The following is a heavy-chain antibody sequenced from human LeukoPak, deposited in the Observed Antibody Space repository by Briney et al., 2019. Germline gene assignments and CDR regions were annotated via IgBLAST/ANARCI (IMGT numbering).Heavy chain of an antibody. CDR1: GFPFSSYA. CDR2: IKQDGSDK. CDR3: ARVRRSSNSCFPDY. D-gene: IGHD2-15*01. Sequence: PGGSLRLSCAASGFPFSSYAMSWVRQAPGKGLEWVANIKQDGSDKYYVDSVKGRFTISRDNAKNSLFLQMNSLRAEDTAVYYCARVRRSSNSCFPDYWGQGTLVTVSS. V-gene: IGHV3-7*01. J-gene: IGHJ4*02.